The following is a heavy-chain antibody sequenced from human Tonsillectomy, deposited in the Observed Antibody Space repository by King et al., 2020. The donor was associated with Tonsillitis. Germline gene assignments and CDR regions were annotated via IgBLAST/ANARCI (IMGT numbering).Heavy chain of an antibody. J-gene: IGHJ4*02. D-gene: IGHD3-16*01. CDR1: GFIVSSNY. Sequence: VQLVESGGGLVQPGGSLRLSCAASGFIVSSNYMSWVRQAPGKGLEWVSVIYSGGDTYYADSVKGRFTISRHNSKNTLYLQMNSLRTEDTAVYYRARGAPVLTWPSHFDSWGQGTLVTVSS. CDR3: ARGAPVLTWPSHFDS. CDR2: IYSGGDT. V-gene: IGHV3-53*04.